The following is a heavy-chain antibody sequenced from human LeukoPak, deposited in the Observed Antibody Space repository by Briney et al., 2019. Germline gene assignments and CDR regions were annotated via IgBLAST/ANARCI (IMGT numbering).Heavy chain of an antibody. V-gene: IGHV1-69*01. Sequence: SVKVSSKASGGTFRSFAINRVRQPPAKGLEWMGGIIPMINTPKYAQRFQGRVSITADESTSTGYMEVSSLRSEDTAVYYCAIFQGTYGDNDNDFWGQGTLVTVSS. CDR1: GGTFRSFA. CDR3: AIFQGTYGDNDNDF. D-gene: IGHD4-17*01. CDR2: IIPMINTP. J-gene: IGHJ4*02.